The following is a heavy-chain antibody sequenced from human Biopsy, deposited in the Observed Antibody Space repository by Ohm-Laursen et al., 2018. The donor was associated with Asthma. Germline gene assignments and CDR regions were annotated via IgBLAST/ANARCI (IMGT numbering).Heavy chain of an antibody. CDR3: ARTFHFWSPYHAEHYQL. J-gene: IGHJ1*01. Sequence: SLRLSCSASGFTFSSYGMHWGRQAPGKGLERVANIKLDGSEKNHVDSLKGRFTISRDNAKNSLYLQMNSLRAEDTAVYYCARTFHFWSPYHAEHYQLWGQGTLVTVSS. CDR1: GFTFSSYG. V-gene: IGHV3-7*01. CDR2: IKLDGSEK. D-gene: IGHD3-3*02.